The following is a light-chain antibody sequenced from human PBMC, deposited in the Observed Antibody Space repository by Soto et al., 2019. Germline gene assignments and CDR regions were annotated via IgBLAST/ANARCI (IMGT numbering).Light chain of an antibody. Sequence: INIKKTPSSLSASVGDRVTITCRASQTISNFLNWYQQRSGEAPKLLLYDVSTLQTGVPSRFSGSGSGTDFSLTISSLQPEDWRPYCSPVTF. CDR1: QTISNF. V-gene: IGKV1-39*01. J-gene: IGKJ4*02. CDR2: DVS. CDR3: PVT.